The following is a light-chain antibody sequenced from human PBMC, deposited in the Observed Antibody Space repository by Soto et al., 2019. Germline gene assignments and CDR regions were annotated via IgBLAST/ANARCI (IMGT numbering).Light chain of an antibody. CDR1: SSDVGGYNY. J-gene: IGLJ3*02. Sequence: QSALTQPASVSGSPGQSITISCTGTSSDVGGYNYVSWYQQHPGKAPKLMIYEVTNRPSGVSNRFSASKSGNTASLTISGLQAEDEADYYCFSYTSSTTWVFGGGTKLTVL. CDR3: FSYTSSTTWV. CDR2: EVT. V-gene: IGLV2-14*01.